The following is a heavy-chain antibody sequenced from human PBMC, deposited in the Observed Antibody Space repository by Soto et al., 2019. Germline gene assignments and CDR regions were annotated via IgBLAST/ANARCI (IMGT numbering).Heavy chain of an antibody. J-gene: IGHJ4*02. CDR1: GYTFTSCD. V-gene: IGHV1-3*01. CDR3: ARELRITTAGPRPYDY. CDR2: INAGNGNT. D-gene: IGHD6-13*01. Sequence: ASVKVSCKASGYTFTSCDINWVRQATGQGLEWMGWINAGNGNTKYSQKFQGRVTITRDTSASTAYMELRSLRSDDTAVFYCARELRITTAGPRPYDYWGQGTLVTVSS.